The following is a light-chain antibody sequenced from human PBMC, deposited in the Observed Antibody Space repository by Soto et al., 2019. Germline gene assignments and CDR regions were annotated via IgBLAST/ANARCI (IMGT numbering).Light chain of an antibody. V-gene: IGLV2-14*01. CDR2: EVS. CDR3: SSYTSSTTVV. Sequence: QSVLTQPPSASGTPGQRVTISCSGSRSDVGGYNFVSWYQQHPGKAPKLMIYEVSIRPSGVSNRFSASKSGNTASLTISGLQAEDEADYYCSSYTSSTTVVFGGGTQLTVL. CDR1: RSDVGGYNF. J-gene: IGLJ2*01.